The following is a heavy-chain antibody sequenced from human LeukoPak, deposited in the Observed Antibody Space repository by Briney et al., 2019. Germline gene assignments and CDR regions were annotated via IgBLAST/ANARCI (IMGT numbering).Heavy chain of an antibody. CDR3: ARVTGYMIEDYFDY. D-gene: IGHD3-22*01. J-gene: IGHJ4*02. CDR1: SGSISTSNYY. V-gene: IGHV4-61*05. CDR2: IFYSGST. Sequence: SETLSLTCTVSSGSISTSNYYWGWVRQPPGKALEWIGNIFYSGSTNYKPSLKSRVTISVETSKNQFSLKLRSVTAADTAVYYCARVTGYMIEDYFDYWGQGTLVTVSS.